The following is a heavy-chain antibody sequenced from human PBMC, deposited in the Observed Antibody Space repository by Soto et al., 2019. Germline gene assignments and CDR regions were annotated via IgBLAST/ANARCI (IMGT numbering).Heavy chain of an antibody. CDR3: ARRGSGSYYDY. J-gene: IGHJ4*02. V-gene: IGHV3-23*01. D-gene: IGHD1-26*01. CDR1: GFTFSSYA. CDR2: ISGSGGST. Sequence: EVQLLESGGGLVQPGGSLRLSCAASGFTFSSYAMRWVRQAPVKGLEWVSAISGSGGSTYYADSVKGRFTISRDNSKNTLYLQMNSLRAEETAVYYCARRGSGSYYDYWAREPWSPSPQ.